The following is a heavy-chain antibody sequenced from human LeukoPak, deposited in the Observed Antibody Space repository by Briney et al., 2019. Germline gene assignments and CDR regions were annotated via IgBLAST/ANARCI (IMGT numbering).Heavy chain of an antibody. Sequence: GGSLRLSCAASGFTFSSYAMSWVRQAPGKGLEWVAVISYDGTDKYYADSVKGRFTISRDNSKNTLYLQMNSLRADDTAVYHCAESLVTTALAFDIWGQGTMVTVSS. CDR1: GFTFSSYA. J-gene: IGHJ3*02. D-gene: IGHD4-17*01. CDR2: ISYDGTDK. V-gene: IGHV3-30-3*01. CDR3: AESLVTTALAFDI.